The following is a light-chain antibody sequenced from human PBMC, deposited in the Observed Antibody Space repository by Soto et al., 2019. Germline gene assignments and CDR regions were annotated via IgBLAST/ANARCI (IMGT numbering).Light chain of an antibody. J-gene: IGKJ1*01. CDR2: MAS. V-gene: IGKV2-28*01. Sequence: EIVMTQSPLSLSVTPGEPASISCRASQSLLHSNGYNYLDWYVQKPGQSPQLLINMASNRASGVPDKFSGSGRGTDFTLNIRRVEAEAVGIYYCMQALQTQWTFGQGTKVEVK. CDR3: MQALQTQWT. CDR1: QSLLHSNGYNY.